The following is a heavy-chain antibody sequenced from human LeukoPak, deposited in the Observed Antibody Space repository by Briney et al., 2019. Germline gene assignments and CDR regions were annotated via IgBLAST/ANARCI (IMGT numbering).Heavy chain of an antibody. J-gene: IGHJ2*01. Sequence: SETLSLTCTDSGGSISRYYWSWIRQSPGKGLEWIGYIYYRGTTNYNPSLKSRVTISVDTSKNQFSLNLSSVTAADTAVYYCAREALQGIGEGWYFDLWGRGTLVTVSS. V-gene: IGHV4-59*01. CDR2: IYYRGTT. CDR3: AREALQGIGEGWYFDL. D-gene: IGHD3-10*01. CDR1: GGSISRYY.